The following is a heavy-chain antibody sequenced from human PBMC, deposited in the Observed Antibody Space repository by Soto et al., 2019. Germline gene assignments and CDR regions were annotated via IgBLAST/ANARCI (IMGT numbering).Heavy chain of an antibody. CDR1: GGTFSTYP. J-gene: IGHJ6*02. V-gene: IGHV1-69*01. CDR3: ASVLEVLRFEVDYNYYYGMDV. Sequence: QVQLVQSGAEVKKPGSSVKVSCEASGGTFSTYPITWVRQAPGQGLEWMGGIIPIFNTTAYPQKFQGRVTIIADESTSTASMELSSQTVEDTAVYYCASVLEVLRFEVDYNYYYGMDVWGQGTSVIVSS. D-gene: IGHD3-3*01. CDR2: IIPIFNTT.